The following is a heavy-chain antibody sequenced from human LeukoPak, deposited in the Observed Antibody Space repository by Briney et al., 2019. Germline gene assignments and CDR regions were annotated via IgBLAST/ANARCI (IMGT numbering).Heavy chain of an antibody. CDR1: GFTFSSYW. J-gene: IGHJ4*02. V-gene: IGHV3-7*01. CDR3: ARGGGSGYPYYFDY. D-gene: IGHD3-22*01. Sequence: GGSLRLSCAASGFTFSSYWMSWVRQAPGKGLEWVANIKQDGSEKYYVDSVKGRFTISRDNAKNSLYLQMNSLRAEDTAVYYCARGGGSGYPYYFDYWGQGTLVTVSS. CDR2: IKQDGSEK.